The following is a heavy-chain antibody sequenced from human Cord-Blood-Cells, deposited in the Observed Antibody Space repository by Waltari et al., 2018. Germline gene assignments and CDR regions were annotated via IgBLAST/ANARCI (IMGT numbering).Heavy chain of an antibody. Sequence: QVQPVQSGAEEKKPGASVKVSCKASGYTYTSYGISGVRQAPGQGLEWMGWISASNGTTNSGPRLQGRVTMTTNTSTSTACMELRSLRSDDPAVYSCARGLKQQLVGHYFDYWGQGTLVTVSS. CDR1: GYTYTSYG. CDR2: ISASNGTT. CDR3: ARGLKQQLVGHYFDY. D-gene: IGHD6-13*01. V-gene: IGHV1-18*04. J-gene: IGHJ4*02.